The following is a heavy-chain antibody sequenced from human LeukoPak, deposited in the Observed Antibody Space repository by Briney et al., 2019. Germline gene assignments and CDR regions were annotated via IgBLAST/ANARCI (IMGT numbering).Heavy chain of an antibody. CDR1: GSTFSSYA. CDR3: AKAPFGGVIAFDY. CDR2: ISGSGGST. J-gene: IGHJ4*02. V-gene: IGHV3-23*01. Sequence: HPGESLRLSCAASGSTFSSYAMSWVRQAPGNGLEWVSAISGSGGSTYYADSVKGRFTISRDNSKNTLYLQMNSLRAEDTAVYYCAKAPFGGVIAFDYWGQGTLVTVSS. D-gene: IGHD3-16*01.